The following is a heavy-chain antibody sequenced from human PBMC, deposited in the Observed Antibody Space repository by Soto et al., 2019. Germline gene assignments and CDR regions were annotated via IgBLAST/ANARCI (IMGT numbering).Heavy chain of an antibody. CDR1: GGSXXXXX. Sequence: ETXXLTXTVXGGSXXXXXXXXIXQPPGKGLEWIGYIYYSGSTNYNPSLKSRVTISVDTSKNQFSLKLSSVTAADTAVYYCARGSLRDYYGSGSPFPVLFDYWGQGTLVTVSS. V-gene: IGHV4-59*12. J-gene: IGHJ4*02. CDR2: IYYSGST. D-gene: IGHD3-10*01. CDR3: ARGSLRDYYGSGSPFPVLFDY.